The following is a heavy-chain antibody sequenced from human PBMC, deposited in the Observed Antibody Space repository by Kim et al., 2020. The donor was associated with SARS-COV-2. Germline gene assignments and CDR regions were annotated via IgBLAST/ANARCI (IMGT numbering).Heavy chain of an antibody. V-gene: IGHV1-24*01. CDR1: GFTLTDLS. CDR3: ATAGFYYDSSGYYHAFDI. J-gene: IGHJ3*02. CDR2: FDPEDGET. Sequence: ASVKVSCKVSGFTLTDLSMHWVRQAVGKGLEWMGGFDPEDGETIYAQKFQGRVTMTEDTSTDTAYMELSSLRSEDTAVYYCATAGFYYDSSGYYHAFDIWGQETMVTVSS. D-gene: IGHD3-22*01.